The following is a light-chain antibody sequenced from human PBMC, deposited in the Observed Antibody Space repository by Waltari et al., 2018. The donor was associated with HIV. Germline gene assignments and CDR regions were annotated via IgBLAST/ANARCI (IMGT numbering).Light chain of an antibody. V-gene: IGLV1-44*01. CDR3: AAWDDSLNAYV. J-gene: IGLJ1*01. CDR1: STNIGNNT. Sequence: QSVLTQPPSASGTPGQRVIVPCSGSSTNIGNNTLTWYQQLPGAAPRLLIHSLDQRPSGVPDRFSGSKSGASASLAISGLQSEDEADYYCAAWDDSLNAYVFGGGTKVTVL. CDR2: SLD.